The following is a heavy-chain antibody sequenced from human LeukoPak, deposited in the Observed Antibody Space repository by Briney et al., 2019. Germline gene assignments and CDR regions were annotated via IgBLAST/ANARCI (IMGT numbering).Heavy chain of an antibody. Sequence: SVTVSFKASGGTFSIYAISWVRQAPGQGGEWMGGIILIFGTANYAQKFQARVTITADESTSTAYMELSSLRSEDTAVYYCARGPEWGYNGYFDYWGQGTLVTVSS. J-gene: IGHJ4*02. V-gene: IGHV1-69*01. D-gene: IGHD3-3*01. CDR3: ARGPEWGYNGYFDY. CDR2: IILIFGTA. CDR1: GGTFSIYA.